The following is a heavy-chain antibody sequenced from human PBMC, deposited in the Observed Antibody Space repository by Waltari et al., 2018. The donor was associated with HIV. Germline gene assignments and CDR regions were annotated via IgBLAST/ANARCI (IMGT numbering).Heavy chain of an antibody. J-gene: IGHJ3*01. V-gene: IGHV2-70*01. CDR2: IYWDDTK. CDR1: GFSLRTRGMC. D-gene: IGHD3-10*01. Sequence: QVTLRESGPALVKPTQTLSLNCTLSGFSLRTRGMCVGWIRQPPGEALDLLALIYWDDTKYYRTSLKTRLTISKDTSRDQVVLTMTNMDPVDTATYFCARINYYTSGTYYSGAFEVWGQGTMVTVSS. CDR3: ARINYYTSGTYYSGAFEV.